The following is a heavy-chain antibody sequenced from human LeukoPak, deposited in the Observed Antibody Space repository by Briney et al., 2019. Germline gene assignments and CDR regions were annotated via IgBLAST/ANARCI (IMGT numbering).Heavy chain of an antibody. V-gene: IGHV5-51*01. Sequence: GESLKISCKGSGYSFTSYWIGWVRQMPGKGLEWMGIIDPSDSDIRYSPSFQGQVTISGDKSISTAYLQWSSLKASDTAMYYCARRAVAGPIGFGYWGQGTLVTVSS. CDR3: ARRAVAGPIGFGY. J-gene: IGHJ4*02. CDR2: IDPSDSDI. CDR1: GYSFTSYW. D-gene: IGHD6-19*01.